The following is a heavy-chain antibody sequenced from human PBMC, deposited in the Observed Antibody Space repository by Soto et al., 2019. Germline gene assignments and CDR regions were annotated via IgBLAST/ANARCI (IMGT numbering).Heavy chain of an antibody. D-gene: IGHD2-21*02. CDR2: ISGSGGST. CDR3: AKHIFPSVAVTGPPDY. CDR1: GFTFSSYA. J-gene: IGHJ4*02. V-gene: IGHV3-23*01. Sequence: PGGSLRLSCAASGFTFSSYAMSWVRQAPGKGLEWVSAISGSGGSTYYADSVKGRFTISRDNSKNTLYLQMNSLRAEDTAVYYCAKHIFPSVAVTGPPDYWGQGTLVTVSS.